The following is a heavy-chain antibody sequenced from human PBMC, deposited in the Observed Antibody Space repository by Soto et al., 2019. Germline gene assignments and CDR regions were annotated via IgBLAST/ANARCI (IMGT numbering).Heavy chain of an antibody. J-gene: IGHJ4*02. D-gene: IGHD3-16*01. Sequence: PGGSLRLSCAASRFTFSSYWMNWVRQAPGGGLEWVANINQDGSEKFYVDSVKGRFTISRDNAKNSLYLQMNGLRAEDTAVYYCASGPFEGADFDYWGQGTLVTVSS. CDR3: ASGPFEGADFDY. CDR1: RFTFSSYW. CDR2: INQDGSEK. V-gene: IGHV3-7*01.